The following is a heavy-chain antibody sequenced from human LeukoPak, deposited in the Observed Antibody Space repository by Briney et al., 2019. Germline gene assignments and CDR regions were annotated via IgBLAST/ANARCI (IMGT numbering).Heavy chain of an antibody. J-gene: IGHJ6*02. D-gene: IGHD1-1*01. CDR3: ARDSNWNDGYLYYYGMDV. Sequence: GGSLRLSCAASGFTFSSYSMNWVRQAPGKGLEWVSSISSSSSSYIYYADSVKGRFTISRDNAKNSLYLQMNSLRAEDTAVYYCARDSNWNDGYLYYYGMDVWGQGTTVTVSS. CDR1: GFTFSSYS. CDR2: ISSSSSSYI. V-gene: IGHV3-21*01.